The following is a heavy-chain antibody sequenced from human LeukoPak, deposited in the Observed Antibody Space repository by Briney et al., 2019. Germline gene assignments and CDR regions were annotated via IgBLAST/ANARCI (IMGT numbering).Heavy chain of an antibody. CDR1: GFTFSDAW. D-gene: IGHD3-9*01. CDR3: TSTHYDISTGYYHPPDH. J-gene: IGHJ5*02. V-gene: IGHV3-15*01. CDR2: IKSKKDGGTT. Sequence: KPGGSLRLSCAASGFTFSDAWMSWVRQAPGKGLEWVGRIKSKKDGGTTDYAAPVKGRFTVSRDDSKNTLSLQMSSLKIEDTALYYCTSTHYDISTGYYHPPDHWGHGTLVTASS.